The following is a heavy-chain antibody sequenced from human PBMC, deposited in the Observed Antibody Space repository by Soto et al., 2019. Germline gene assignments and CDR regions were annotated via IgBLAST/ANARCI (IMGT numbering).Heavy chain of an antibody. CDR3: AYSTGWYRHDV. V-gene: IGHV4-4*02. CDR1: GDSISNSRW. J-gene: IGHJ3*01. CDR2: IFHSGDT. D-gene: IGHD6-19*01. Sequence: QVQLQESGPGLVKPSGTLSLTCAVSGDSISNSRWWTWVRQPPGKGLEWIGGIFHSGDTNYNPSLKIRVFISVDKSHNQFSLKVSAVTAAYTAVYYCAYSTGWYRHDVWGQGTVVTVSS.